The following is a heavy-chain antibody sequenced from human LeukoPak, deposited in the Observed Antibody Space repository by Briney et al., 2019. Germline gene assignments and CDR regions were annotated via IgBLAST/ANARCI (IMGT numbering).Heavy chain of an antibody. J-gene: IGHJ3*02. Sequence: ASVTVSCKASGYTFTSYAMNWVRQAPGQGLEWMGWINTNTGNPAYAQGFTGRFVFSLDTSVSTAYLQISSLKAEDTAVYYCARENYYGSGSLLCAFDIWGQGTMVTVSS. V-gene: IGHV7-4-1*02. D-gene: IGHD3-10*01. CDR3: ARENYYGSGSLLCAFDI. CDR2: INTNTGNP. CDR1: GYTFTSYA.